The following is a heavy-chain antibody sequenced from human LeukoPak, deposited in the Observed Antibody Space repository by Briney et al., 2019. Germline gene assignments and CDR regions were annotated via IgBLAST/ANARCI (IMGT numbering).Heavy chain of an antibody. J-gene: IGHJ4*02. D-gene: IGHD3-3*01. CDR2: ISGSGGST. CDR1: GFTFSSYA. Sequence: PGGSLRLSCVASGFTFSSYAMSWVRHAPGKGLEWVSAISGSGGSTYYADSVKGRFTISRDNSKNTLYLQMNSLRAEDTAVYYCAKAGNYDFWSGYYNFDYWGQGTLVTVSS. V-gene: IGHV3-23*01. CDR3: AKAGNYDFWSGYYNFDY.